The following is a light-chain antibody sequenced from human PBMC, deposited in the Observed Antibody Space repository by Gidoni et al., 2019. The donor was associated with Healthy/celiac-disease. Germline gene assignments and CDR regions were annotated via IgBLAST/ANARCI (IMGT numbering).Light chain of an antibody. CDR2: AAS. J-gene: IGKJ4*01. Sequence: QMTQSPSSLSASVGDRVTIPCRASQGISNYLAWDQQKPGKVPKLLIHAASTLQSGVPSRFRGSGSGTDFTLTISSLQPEDFATYYCQKYNSAPLTFGGGTKVEIK. CDR3: QKYNSAPLT. CDR1: QGISNY. V-gene: IGKV1-27*01.